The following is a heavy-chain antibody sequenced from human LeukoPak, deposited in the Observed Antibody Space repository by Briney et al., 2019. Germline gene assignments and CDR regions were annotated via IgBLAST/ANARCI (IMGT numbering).Heavy chain of an antibody. CDR2: ISSSGGTI. CDR1: GFTFSDYY. CDR3: ARVSVVPAAMVARYYFDY. D-gene: IGHD2-2*01. J-gene: IGHJ4*02. Sequence: GGSLRLSCAASGFTFSDYYMSWIRQAPGKGLEWVSYISSSGGTIYYADSVKGRFTISRDNAKNSLYLQMNSLRAEDTAVYYCARVSVVPAAMVARYYFDYWGQGTLVTVSS. V-gene: IGHV3-11*01.